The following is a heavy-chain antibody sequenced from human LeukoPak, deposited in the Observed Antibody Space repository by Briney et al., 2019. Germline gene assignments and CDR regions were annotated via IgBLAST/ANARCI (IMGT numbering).Heavy chain of an antibody. CDR3: ARAPLYYYDSSGYYPYYYGMDV. D-gene: IGHD3-22*01. J-gene: IGHJ6*02. CDR1: GGSISGFH. V-gene: IGHV4-4*07. CDR2: IYPSGST. Sequence: SETLSLTCTVSGGSISGFHWSWIRQPAGKGLEWIGRIYPSGSTNYNPSLKSRVTMSVDTSKNQFSLKLSSVTAADTAVYYCARAPLYYYDSSGYYPYYYGMDVWGQGTTVTVSS.